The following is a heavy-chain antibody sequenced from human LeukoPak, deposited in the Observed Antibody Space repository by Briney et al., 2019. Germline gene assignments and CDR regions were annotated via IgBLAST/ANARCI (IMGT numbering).Heavy chain of an antibody. V-gene: IGHV3-21*03. J-gene: IGHJ4*02. D-gene: IGHD6-6*01. CDR2: ISSSISYI. CDR1: GFTFSSYS. CDR3: ARDRGSIAARHFDY. Sequence: GGSLRLSCAASGFTFSSYSMNWVRQAPGKGLEWVSSISSSISYIYYADSVKGRFTISRDKAKNSLYLQMNRLRAEETAVYYCARDRGSIAARHFDYWGQGTVVTVSS.